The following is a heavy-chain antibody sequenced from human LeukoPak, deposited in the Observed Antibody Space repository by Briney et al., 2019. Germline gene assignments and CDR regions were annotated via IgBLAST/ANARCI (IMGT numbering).Heavy chain of an antibody. CDR3: ARGLWFGDENPPYFDY. CDR2: IYYSGST. D-gene: IGHD3-10*01. J-gene: IGHJ4*02. CDR1: GGSISSYY. V-gene: IGHV4-59*08. Sequence: PSETLSLTCTVSGGSISSYYWSWIRQPPGKGLEWIGYIYYSGSTNYNPSLKSRVTISVDTSKNQFSLKLSSVTAADTAVYYCARGLWFGDENPPYFDYWGQGILVTVSS.